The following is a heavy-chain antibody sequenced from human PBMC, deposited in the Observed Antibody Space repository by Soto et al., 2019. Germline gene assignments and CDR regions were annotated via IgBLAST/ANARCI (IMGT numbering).Heavy chain of an antibody. CDR1: GYTFTSYG. V-gene: IGHV1-18*01. Sequence: QVQLVQSGAEVKKPGASVKVSCKASGYTFTSYGISWVRQAPGQGLEWMGWVSAYNGNTNYAQKLQGRVTMTTDTSTSTAYMELRSLRSDDTAVYYCARERAAHLDYYYGMDVWGQGTTVTVSS. CDR2: VSAYNGNT. CDR3: ARERAAHLDYYYGMDV. J-gene: IGHJ6*02. D-gene: IGHD6-6*01.